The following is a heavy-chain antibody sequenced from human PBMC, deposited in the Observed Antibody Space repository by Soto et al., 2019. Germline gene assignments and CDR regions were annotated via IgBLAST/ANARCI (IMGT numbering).Heavy chain of an antibody. CDR3: ARDERSSRVIYYYYGMDV. J-gene: IGHJ6*02. CDR2: IIPIFGTA. Sequence: GASVKVSCKASGGTFSSYAISWVRQAPGQGLEWMGGIIPIFGTANYAQKFQGRVTITADESTSTAYMELSSLRSEDTAVYYCARDERSSRVIYYYYGMDVWGQGTTVTVSS. D-gene: IGHD6-13*01. V-gene: IGHV1-69*13. CDR1: GGTFSSYA.